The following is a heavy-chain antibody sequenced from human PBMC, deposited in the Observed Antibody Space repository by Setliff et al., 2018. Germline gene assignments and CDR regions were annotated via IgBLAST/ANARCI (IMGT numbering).Heavy chain of an antibody. V-gene: IGHV4-39*01. CDR2: VYYSGDT. J-gene: IGHJ4*02. Sequence: PSETLSLTCTVSGGSISNSDYYWDWIRQPPGKGLERIGRVYYSGDTYYIPSLLSRVSISVDTSKNQFSLKLSSVTAADTSVYFCARHRPNLPFDAWGQGALVTVSS. CDR1: GGSISNSDYY. CDR3: ARHRPNLPFDA. D-gene: IGHD7-27*01.